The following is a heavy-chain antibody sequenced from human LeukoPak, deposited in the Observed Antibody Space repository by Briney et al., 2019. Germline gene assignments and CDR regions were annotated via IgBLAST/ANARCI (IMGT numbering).Heavy chain of an antibody. D-gene: IGHD3-3*01. V-gene: IGHV4-39*07. CDR2: IDYGSVFYSGST. CDR3: ARIYYDFWSGYYTPRYFDY. Sequence: TSETLSLTCTVSDGSISSSSYYWGWIRQPPGKGLEWIGSIDYGSVFYSGSTYYNPSLKSRVTMSGDTSKNQFSLKLSSVTAADTAVYYCARIYYDFWSGYYTPRYFDYWGQGTLVTVSS. CDR1: DGSISSSSYY. J-gene: IGHJ4*02.